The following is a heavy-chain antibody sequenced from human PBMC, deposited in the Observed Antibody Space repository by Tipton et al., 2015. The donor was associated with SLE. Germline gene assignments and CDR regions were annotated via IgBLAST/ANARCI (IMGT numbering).Heavy chain of an antibody. J-gene: IGHJ4*02. Sequence: TLSLTCTVPGGSISSGGYYWSWIRQHPGKGLEWIGYIYYSGSTYYNPSLKSRVIISIDTSKNQFSLKLSSVTAADTAVYYCARALQNYFDYWGQGTLVTVSS. CDR3: ARALQNYFDY. CDR2: IYYSGST. CDR1: GGSISSGGYY. V-gene: IGHV4-31*03.